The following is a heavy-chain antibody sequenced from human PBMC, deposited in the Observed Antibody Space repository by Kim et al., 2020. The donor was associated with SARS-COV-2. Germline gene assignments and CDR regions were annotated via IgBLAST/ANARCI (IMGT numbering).Heavy chain of an antibody. J-gene: IGHJ5*02. Sequence: TSKAQKFQGRVTLTSDTSTNTVYMELSSLISEDTAIYYCAREPPGVGWFDPWGQGTLVTVSS. CDR3: AREPPGVGWFDP. V-gene: IGHV1-46*01. D-gene: IGHD1-26*01. CDR2: T.